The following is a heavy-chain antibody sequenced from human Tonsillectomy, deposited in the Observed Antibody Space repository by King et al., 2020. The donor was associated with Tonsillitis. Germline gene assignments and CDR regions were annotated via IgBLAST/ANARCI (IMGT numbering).Heavy chain of an antibody. J-gene: IGHJ4*02. CDR2: IYYSGST. D-gene: IGHD6-13*01. CDR3: ARRSREQRLVYFDY. V-gene: IGHV4-59*08. CDR1: GGSISSYY. Sequence: VQLQESGPGLVKPSETLSLTCTVSGGSISSYYWSWIRQPPGKGLEWIGYIYYSGSTNYNPSLKSRVTISVDTSKNQFSLKLSSVTAADTAVYYCARRSREQRLVYFDYWGQGTLVTVSS.